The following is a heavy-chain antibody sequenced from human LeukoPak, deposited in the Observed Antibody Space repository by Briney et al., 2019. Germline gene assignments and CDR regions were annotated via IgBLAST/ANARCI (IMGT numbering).Heavy chain of an antibody. CDR2: ISSSSSYI. CDR3: ARDYDFWSGYYIWFDP. D-gene: IGHD3-3*01. J-gene: IGHJ5*02. CDR1: GFTFSSYS. V-gene: IGHV3-21*01. Sequence: GGSPRLSCAASGFTFSSYSMNWVRQAPGKGLEWVSSISSSSSYIYYADSVKGRFTISRDNAKNSLYLQMNSLRAEDTAVYYCARDYDFWSGYYIWFDPWGQGTLVTVSS.